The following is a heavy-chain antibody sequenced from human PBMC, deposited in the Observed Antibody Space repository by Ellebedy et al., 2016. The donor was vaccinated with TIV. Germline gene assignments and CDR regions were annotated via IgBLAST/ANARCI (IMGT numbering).Heavy chain of an antibody. CDR3: ATAPGDYFDY. V-gene: IGHV4-31*03. Sequence: MPSETLSLTCTVSGGSISRGGYYWSWIRQHPGKGLEWIGYMYPSGSTNYNPSLKSRVTIAADTSKNQFSLKMSSVTAADTAVYYCATAPGDYFDYWGQGTLVTVSS. CDR1: GGSISRGGYY. D-gene: IGHD4-17*01. CDR2: MYPSGST. J-gene: IGHJ4*02.